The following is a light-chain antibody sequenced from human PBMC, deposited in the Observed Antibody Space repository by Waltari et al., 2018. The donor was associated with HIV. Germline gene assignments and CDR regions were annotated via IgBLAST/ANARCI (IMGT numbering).Light chain of an antibody. CDR3: QQTYLTTFT. J-gene: IGKJ3*01. Sequence: DIQMTQSPSSLSASVGDRITITCRTSQNIGKDLNWYQQKPGTAPKVLIFAASSLHSGVPSRFSGSGSGTDFTLTISSLQPEDFATYYCQQTYLTTFTFGPGNNVDFK. CDR1: QNIGKD. CDR2: AAS. V-gene: IGKV1-39*01.